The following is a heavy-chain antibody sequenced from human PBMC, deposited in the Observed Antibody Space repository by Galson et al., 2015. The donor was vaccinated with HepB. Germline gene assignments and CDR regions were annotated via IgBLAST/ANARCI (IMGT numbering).Heavy chain of an antibody. CDR3: ARMSVAGTEFDF. D-gene: IGHD6-19*01. CDR2: IYSGGDT. V-gene: IGHV3-66*02. J-gene: IGHJ4*02. CDR1: GFSVTSNY. Sequence: SLRLSCAASGFSVTSNYMIWVRQPPGKGLEWVSLIYSGGDTYYADSVKGRFTISRDNAGNTLSLQMNRLSVEDTAVYFCARMSVAGTEFDFWGQGTLVTVSS.